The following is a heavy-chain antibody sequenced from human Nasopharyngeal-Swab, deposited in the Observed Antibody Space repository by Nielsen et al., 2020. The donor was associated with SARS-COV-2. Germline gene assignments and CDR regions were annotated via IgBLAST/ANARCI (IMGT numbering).Heavy chain of an antibody. Sequence: ASVKVSCKASGYTFTSYDIHWVRQATGQGLDWMGWMNPNSGNTGYAQKFQGRVTMTRNTSISTAYMELSSLRSEDTAVYYCARDRGAAMAGRGWIGGVYYYGMDVWGQGTTVTVSS. CDR2: MNPNSGNT. CDR1: GYTFTSYD. CDR3: ARDRGAAMAGRGWIGGVYYYGMDV. V-gene: IGHV1-8*01. D-gene: IGHD5-18*01. J-gene: IGHJ6*02.